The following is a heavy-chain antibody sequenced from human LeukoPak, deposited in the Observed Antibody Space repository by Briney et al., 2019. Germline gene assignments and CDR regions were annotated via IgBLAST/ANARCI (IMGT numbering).Heavy chain of an antibody. CDR1: GFTFSNYW. D-gene: IGHD1-26*01. CDR3: ARYLNSGPEDF. V-gene: IGHV3-7*01. Sequence: PGGSLRLSCAATGFTFSNYWMSWFRQAPGKGLEWVANIKYDGREKQYVDSVKGRFTISRDNAKNSLFLQMNSLRAEDTAVCYCARYLNSGPEDFWGQGTLVTVSS. J-gene: IGHJ4*02. CDR2: IKYDGREK.